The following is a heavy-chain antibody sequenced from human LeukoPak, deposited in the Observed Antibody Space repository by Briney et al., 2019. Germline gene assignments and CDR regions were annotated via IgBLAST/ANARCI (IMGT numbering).Heavy chain of an antibody. Sequence: SETLSLTCTVSGGSISSSSYYWGWIRQPPGKGLEWIGSIYYSGSTYYNPSLKSRVTISVDTSKNQFSLKLSSVTAADTAVYYCARALNWGNDYWGQGTLVTVSS. D-gene: IGHD7-27*01. CDR3: ARALNWGNDY. CDR2: IYYSGST. V-gene: IGHV4-39*07. J-gene: IGHJ4*02. CDR1: GGSISSSSYY.